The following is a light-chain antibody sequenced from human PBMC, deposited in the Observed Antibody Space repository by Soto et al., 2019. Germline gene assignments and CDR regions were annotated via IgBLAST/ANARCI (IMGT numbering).Light chain of an antibody. CDR2: RAS. V-gene: IGKV3-15*01. Sequence: IVMTQSPATLSVSPGERATLSCRASQSINSNLAWYQQKPGQAPRLLMFRASIRATGFPARFSGSGSGTEFNITISSLQSEDSAIYYCQQYNNWPRATXGXGTKVEIK. J-gene: IGKJ4*01. CDR1: QSINSN. CDR3: QQYNNWPRAT.